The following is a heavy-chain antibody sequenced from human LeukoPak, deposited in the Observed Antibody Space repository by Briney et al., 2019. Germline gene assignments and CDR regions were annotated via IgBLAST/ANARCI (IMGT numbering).Heavy chain of an antibody. J-gene: IGHJ4*02. CDR1: GFSFSSFA. CDR2: ISTNGGST. Sequence: GGFLRLSCSASGFSFSSFAMHWVRQAPGKGLEYVSAISTNGGSTYYADSVKGRFSISRDNSKNTLYLQMSTLRTEDTAVYYCVKDRYRSGFSSYFDHWGQGTLVTVSS. D-gene: IGHD2-15*01. V-gene: IGHV3-64D*09. CDR3: VKDRYRSGFSSYFDH.